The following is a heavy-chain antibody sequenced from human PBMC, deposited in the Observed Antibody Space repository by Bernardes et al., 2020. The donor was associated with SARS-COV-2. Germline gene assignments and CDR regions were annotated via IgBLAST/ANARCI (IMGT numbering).Heavy chain of an antibody. J-gene: IGHJ4*02. CDR2: IKSKTDGGTT. Sequence: GGSLRLSCAASGFTFSNACMSWVRQAPGKGLEWVGRIKSKTDGGTTDYAAPVKGRFTISRDDSKNTLYLQMNSLKTEDTAVYYCTTIEGYYDYVWGSYPDGYYFDYWGQGTLVTVSS. CDR3: TTIEGYYDYVWGSYPDGYYFDY. D-gene: IGHD3-16*02. CDR1: GFTFSNAC. V-gene: IGHV3-15*01.